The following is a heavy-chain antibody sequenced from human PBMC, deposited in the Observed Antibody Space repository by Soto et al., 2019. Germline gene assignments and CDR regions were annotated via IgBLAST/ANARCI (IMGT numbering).Heavy chain of an antibody. CDR1: GGTFSSYA. J-gene: IGHJ6*02. D-gene: IGHD6-19*01. CDR3: ARGYSSGWGDYYYGMDV. V-gene: IGHV1-69*01. Sequence: QVQLVQSGAEVKKPGSSVKVSCKASGGTFSSYAISWVRQAPGQGLEWMGGIIPIFGTANYAQKFQGRVTITADESTSTAYMVLSSLRSEDTAVYYCARGYSSGWGDYYYGMDVWGQGTTVTVSS. CDR2: IIPIFGTA.